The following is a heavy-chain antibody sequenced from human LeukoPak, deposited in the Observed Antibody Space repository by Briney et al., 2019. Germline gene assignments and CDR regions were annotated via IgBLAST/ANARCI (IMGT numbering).Heavy chain of an antibody. Sequence: GGSLRLSCAASGFTFSDYYMSWIRQAPGKGLEWVSYISSSSSYTNYADSVKGRFTISRDNAKNSLYLRMNSLRAEDTAVYYCARGGIEDWFDPWGQGTLVTVSS. D-gene: IGHD6-13*01. CDR3: ARGGIEDWFDP. CDR2: ISSSSSYT. V-gene: IGHV3-11*06. CDR1: GFTFSDYY. J-gene: IGHJ5*02.